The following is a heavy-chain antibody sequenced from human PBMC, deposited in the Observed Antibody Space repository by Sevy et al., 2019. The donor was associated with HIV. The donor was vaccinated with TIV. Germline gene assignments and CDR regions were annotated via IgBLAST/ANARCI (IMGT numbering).Heavy chain of an antibody. V-gene: IGHV3-30*04. J-gene: IGHJ1*01. Sequence: GESLKISCAGSGFIFSNFAMHWVRQAPGKGLEWVAVTSYDGSHKYYADSVKGRFTVSRDNSRNILSLEMNSLRRDDTAVYYCARGENNDEFFQYWGQGTLVTVSS. CDR2: TSYDGSHK. CDR1: GFIFSNFA. D-gene: IGHD1-26*01. CDR3: ARGENNDEFFQY.